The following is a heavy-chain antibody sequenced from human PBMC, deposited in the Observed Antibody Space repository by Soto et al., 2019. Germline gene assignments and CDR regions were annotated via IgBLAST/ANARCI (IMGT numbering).Heavy chain of an antibody. D-gene: IGHD6-19*01. CDR3: ASLYSRGSYFDY. CDR1: GGAISSSNR. CDR2: IYHSGRT. Sequence: SETLSLTCTVSGGAISSSNRWRWLSPPPRMGLDWIRHIYHSGRTHYNPSFKSRVTISVDKSKNQFSLKLSSVTAADTAVYYCASLYSRGSYFDYWGQGTLVTV. J-gene: IGHJ4*02. V-gene: IGHV4-4*02.